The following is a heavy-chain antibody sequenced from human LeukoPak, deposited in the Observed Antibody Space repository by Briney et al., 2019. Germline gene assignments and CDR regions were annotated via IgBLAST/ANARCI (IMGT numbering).Heavy chain of an antibody. Sequence: SETLSLTCTVSGGSISSYYWSWIRQPPGKGLEWIGQIYGSGSTNYNPSLKSRVTLSVDTSKNQFSLKLSSVTAADTAVYYCAREGTSGTHLNWFDPWGQGTLVTVSS. CDR2: IYGSGST. J-gene: IGHJ5*02. CDR1: GGSISSYY. V-gene: IGHV4-59*01. D-gene: IGHD1-1*01. CDR3: AREGTSGTHLNWFDP.